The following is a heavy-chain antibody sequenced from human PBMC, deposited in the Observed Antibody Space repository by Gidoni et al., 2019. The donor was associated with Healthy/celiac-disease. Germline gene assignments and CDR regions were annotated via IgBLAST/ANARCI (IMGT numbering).Heavy chain of an antibody. D-gene: IGHD6-13*01. J-gene: IGHJ5*02. CDR3: ARRTIAAAGHWFDP. Sequence: QVQLQESGPGLVKPSETLSLTCTVSGCSISSYYWSWIRQPPGKGLEWIGYIYYSGSTNYNPSLKSRVTISVDTSKNQFSLKLSSVTAADTAVYYCARRTIAAAGHWFDPWGQGTLVTVSS. CDR1: GCSISSYY. V-gene: IGHV4-59*01. CDR2: IYYSGST.